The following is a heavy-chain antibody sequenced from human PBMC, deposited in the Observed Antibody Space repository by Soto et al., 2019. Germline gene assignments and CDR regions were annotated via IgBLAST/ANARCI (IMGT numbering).Heavy chain of an antibody. J-gene: IGHJ5*02. V-gene: IGHV1-2*04. D-gene: IGHD3-9*01. CDR1: GYTFTGYY. CDR3: ARGSDILTDYGWYDP. CDR2: INPNSGGT. Sequence: ASVKVSCKASGYTFTGYYMHWVRQAPGQGLEWMGWINPNSGGTNYAQKFQGWVTMTRDTSISTAYMELSRLRSDDTAVYYCARGSDILTDYGWYDPWGQGTLVTVSS.